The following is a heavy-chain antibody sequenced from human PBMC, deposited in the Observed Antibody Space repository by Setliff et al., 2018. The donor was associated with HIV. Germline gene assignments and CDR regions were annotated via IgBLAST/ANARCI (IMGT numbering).Heavy chain of an antibody. D-gene: IGHD3-10*01. CDR2: IIPMYDTR. CDR1: GGTFSSFV. Sequence: SVKVSCKTSGGTFSSFVITWVRQAPGQGLEWMGGIIPMYDTRNYAQKFQGRVTITADESTSTAYMELSSLRSEDTAVFYCAKETREYYGSTSYARLDNWGQGTLVTVSS. J-gene: IGHJ4*02. CDR3: AKETREYYGSTSYARLDN. V-gene: IGHV1-69*13.